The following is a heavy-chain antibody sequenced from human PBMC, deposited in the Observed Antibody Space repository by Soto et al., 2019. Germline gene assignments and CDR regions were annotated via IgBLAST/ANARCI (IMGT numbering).Heavy chain of an antibody. CDR3: ARESWGSYDY. CDR1: GFTFSTYW. Sequence: EGQLVESGGDLVQPGGSLRLSCAASGFTFSTYWMTWVRQAPGKGLEWVATMAQDGSYKNYVDSVKGRFTISRDNARNSLYLQMDSLRADDTAVYYCARESWGSYDYCGQGTLVTVSS. V-gene: IGHV3-7*03. D-gene: IGHD7-27*01. J-gene: IGHJ4*02. CDR2: MAQDGSYK.